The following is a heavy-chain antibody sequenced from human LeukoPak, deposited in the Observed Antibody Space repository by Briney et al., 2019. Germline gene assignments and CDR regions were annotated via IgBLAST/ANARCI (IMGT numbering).Heavy chain of an antibody. CDR2: INPNSGGT. CDR1: GYTFTGYY. D-gene: IGHD1-26*01. CDR3: ARELIVGATMIDP. J-gene: IGHJ5*02. Sequence: GASVKVSCKASGYTFTGYYMHWVRQAPGQGLEWMGWINPNSGGTNYAQKFQGRVTMTRDTSISTAYMELSRLRSDDTAVYYCARELIVGATMIDPWGQGTLVTVSS. V-gene: IGHV1-2*02.